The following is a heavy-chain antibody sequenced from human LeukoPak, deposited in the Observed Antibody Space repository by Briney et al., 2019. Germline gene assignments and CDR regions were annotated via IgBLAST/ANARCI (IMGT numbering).Heavy chain of an antibody. J-gene: IGHJ3*02. D-gene: IGHD3-22*01. CDR2: ISHDGSDK. CDR1: IFTFSSSV. CDR3: ARASTWVPGKDSSGYYYPYAFDI. V-gene: IGHV3-30*14. Sequence: GRSLRLSCAASIFTFSSSVMHWVRQAPGKGLEWVAAISHDGSDKYYADSVKGRFTTSRDNSKNTLYLQVNNLRGEDTAVYHCARASTWVPGKDSSGYYYPYAFDIWGQGTMVTVSS.